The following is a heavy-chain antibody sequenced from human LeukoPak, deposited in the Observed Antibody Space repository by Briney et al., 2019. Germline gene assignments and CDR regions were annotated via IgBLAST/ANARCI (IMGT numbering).Heavy chain of an antibody. CDR1: GGSISSGGYY. CDR2: IYYSGST. V-gene: IGHV4-31*03. CDR3: ARLKGERGFDY. J-gene: IGHJ4*02. D-gene: IGHD3-10*01. Sequence: SETLSLTCTVSGGSISSGGYYWSWLRQHPGKGLEWIGYIYYSGSTYYNPSLKSRVTISVDTSKNQFSLKLSSVTAADTAVYYCARLKGERGFDYWGQGTLVTVSS.